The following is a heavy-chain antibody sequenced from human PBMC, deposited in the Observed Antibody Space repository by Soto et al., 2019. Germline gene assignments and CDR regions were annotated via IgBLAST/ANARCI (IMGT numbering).Heavy chain of an antibody. Sequence: SETLSLTCTVSGGSVSSGSYYWSWIRQPPGKGLEWIGYIYYSGSTNYNPSLKSRVTISVDTSKNQFSLKLSSVTAADTAVYYCAILKGYCYGSPDRYYGMDVCGQGTTVTVSS. V-gene: IGHV4-61*01. CDR3: AILKGYCYGSPDRYYGMDV. J-gene: IGHJ6*02. CDR1: GGSVSSGSYY. D-gene: IGHD5-18*01. CDR2: IYYSGST.